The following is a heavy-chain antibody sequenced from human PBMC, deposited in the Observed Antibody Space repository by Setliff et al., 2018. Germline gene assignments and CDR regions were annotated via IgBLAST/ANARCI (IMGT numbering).Heavy chain of an antibody. D-gene: IGHD3-10*01. CDR2: IIPLLETV. V-gene: IGHV1-69*06. Sequence: SVKVSCKASGDTFSTYTLSWVRQAPGQGLEWMGGIIPLLETVKYAQKFQGRVTITADKSTSTGYMELGSLTTDDTAVYYCARVESMVRGKNILRHFDYWGQGIQVT. J-gene: IGHJ4*02. CDR3: ARVESMVRGKNILRHFDY. CDR1: GDTFSTYT.